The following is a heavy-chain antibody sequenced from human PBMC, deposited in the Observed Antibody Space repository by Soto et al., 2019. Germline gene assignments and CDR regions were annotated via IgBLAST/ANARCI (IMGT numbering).Heavy chain of an antibody. CDR2: ISSSSSYI. CDR3: SSSSTTIAYYGMDV. Sequence: GGSLRLSCAASGFTFSSYSMNWVRQAPGKGLEWVSSISSSSSYIYYADSVKGRYTISRDNGKNSLYLQMNSLRAEDTAVYYCSSSSTTIAYYGMDVWGQGTTVTVSS. J-gene: IGHJ6*02. V-gene: IGHV3-21*01. CDR1: GFTFSSYS. D-gene: IGHD2-2*01.